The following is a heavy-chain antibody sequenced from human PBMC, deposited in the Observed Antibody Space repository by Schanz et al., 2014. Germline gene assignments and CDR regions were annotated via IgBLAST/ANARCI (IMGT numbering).Heavy chain of an antibody. Sequence: QVQLVQSGPEVKKPGASVRLSCKASGYNFNRHDISWVRQAPGQGLEWMGWINPSSGGTNYAQKFQGRVTMTRDTSISTAYMELNRLRSDDTAIYYCARDSDVSKYNLFDSWGQGTLVTVSS. CDR1: GYNFNRHD. CDR3: ARDSDVSKYNLFDS. CDR2: INPSSGGT. J-gene: IGHJ5*01. V-gene: IGHV1-2*02.